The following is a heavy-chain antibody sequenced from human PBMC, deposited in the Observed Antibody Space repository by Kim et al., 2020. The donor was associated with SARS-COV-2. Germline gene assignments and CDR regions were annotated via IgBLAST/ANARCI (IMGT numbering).Heavy chain of an antibody. D-gene: IGHD3-10*01. V-gene: IGHV4-31*03. Sequence: SETLSLTCTVSGGSMSSGGYYWSWIRQHPGKGLEWIGYIYYSGSTYYNPSLKSRVTISVDTSKNQFSLKLSSVTAADTAVYYCARVKPLYYYGSGSSPFDPWGQGTLVTVSS. J-gene: IGHJ5*02. CDR1: GGSMSSGGYY. CDR2: IYYSGST. CDR3: ARVKPLYYYGSGSSPFDP.